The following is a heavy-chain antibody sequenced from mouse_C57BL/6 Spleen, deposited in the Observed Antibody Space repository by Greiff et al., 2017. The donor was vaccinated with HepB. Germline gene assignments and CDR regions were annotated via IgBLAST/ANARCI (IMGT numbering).Heavy chain of an antibody. V-gene: IGHV1-69*01. CDR1: GYTFTSYW. Sequence: VKLQQPGAELVMPGASVKLSCKASGYTFTSYWMHWVKQRPGQGLEWIGEIDPSDSYTNYNQKFKGKSTLTVAKSSSTAYMQLISLTSEDSAVYYCESGRAQATSWFAYWGQGTLVTVSA. D-gene: IGHD3-2*02. J-gene: IGHJ3*01. CDR2: IDPSDSYT. CDR3: ESGRAQATSWFAY.